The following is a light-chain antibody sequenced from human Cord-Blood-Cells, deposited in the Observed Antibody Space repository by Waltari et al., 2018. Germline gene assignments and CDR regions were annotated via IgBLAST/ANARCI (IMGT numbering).Light chain of an antibody. CDR1: QSVSSY. CDR2: DAS. Sequence: EIVMTQSPATLSVSPGERATLSCRASQSVSSYLAWYQQKPGQAPRLLIYDASNRATGIPARFSGSGSGTDFTLTISSLEPEDFAVYYCQQRSNWPSYTFGQGTKLEIK. V-gene: IGKV3-11*01. J-gene: IGKJ2*01. CDR3: QQRSNWPSYT.